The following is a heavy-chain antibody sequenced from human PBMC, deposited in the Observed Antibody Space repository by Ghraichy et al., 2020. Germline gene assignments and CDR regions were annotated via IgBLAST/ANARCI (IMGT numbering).Heavy chain of an antibody. CDR3: AKDVLTTVTTGYFDY. Sequence: GGSLRLSCAASGFTFSSYAMSWVRQAPGKGLEWVSAISGSGGGTYYADSVKGRFTISRDNSKNTLYLQVNILRAEDTAVYYCAKDVLTTVTTGYFDYWGQGTLVTVSS. CDR2: ISGSGGGT. J-gene: IGHJ4*02. CDR1: GFTFSSYA. V-gene: IGHV3-23*01. D-gene: IGHD4-17*01.